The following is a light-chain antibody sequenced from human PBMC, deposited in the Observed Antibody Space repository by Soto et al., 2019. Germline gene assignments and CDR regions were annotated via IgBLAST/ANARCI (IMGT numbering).Light chain of an antibody. J-gene: IGKJ2*01. CDR2: DAS. CDR3: QQYNSYPVG. V-gene: IGKV1-5*01. CDR1: QSISSW. Sequence: DIQMTQSPSTLSASVGDRVTITCRASQSISSWLAWYQQKPGKAPKLLIYDASSLESGVPSRFSGSGSGTEFTLTISSLQPDDFATYYCQQYNSYPVGFGQGTKLEIK.